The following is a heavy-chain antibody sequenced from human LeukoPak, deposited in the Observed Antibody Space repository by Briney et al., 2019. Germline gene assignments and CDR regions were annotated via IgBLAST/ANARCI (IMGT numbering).Heavy chain of an antibody. CDR3: ARGGDYDYVWGSYRWFSRQGWFDP. Sequence: GASVKVSCKASGHTFTSYGISWVRQAPGQGLEGMGWISAYNGNTNYAQKLQGRVTMTTDTSTSTAYMELRSLRSDDTAVYYCARGGDYDYVWGSYRWFSRQGWFDPWGQGTLVTVSS. D-gene: IGHD3-16*02. J-gene: IGHJ5*02. V-gene: IGHV1-18*01. CDR1: GHTFTSYG. CDR2: ISAYNGNT.